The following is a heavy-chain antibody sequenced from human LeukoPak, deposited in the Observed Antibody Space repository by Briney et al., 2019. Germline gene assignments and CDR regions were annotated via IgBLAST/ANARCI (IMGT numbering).Heavy chain of an antibody. CDR1: GFTFDDYA. V-gene: IGHV3-9*01. D-gene: IGHD2-2*01. CDR3: AKAPFSSTTSGVDY. Sequence: GGSLRLSCAASGFTFDDYAMHWVRQAPGKGLEWVSGISWNSGAIGYADSVKGRFTISRDNAKNSLYLQMNSLRAEDTAFYYCAKAPFSSTTSGVDYWGQGTLVTVSS. CDR2: ISWNSGAI. J-gene: IGHJ4*02.